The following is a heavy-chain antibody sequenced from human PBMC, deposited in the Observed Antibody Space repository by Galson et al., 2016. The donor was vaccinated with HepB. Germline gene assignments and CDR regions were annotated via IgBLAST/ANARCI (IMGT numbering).Heavy chain of an antibody. CDR1: SDPVTSGTYY. CDR3: ARDEGFYNGMDV. Sequence: SETLSLTCTVSSDPVTSGTYYWSWVRQSPGKGLDWIGYIHDSGNTNYNPSIKSRVTISRDTSKNQFFLELPSVTAADTAVYYCARDEGFYNGMDVWGQGTTVTVAS. D-gene: IGHD2-2*02. J-gene: IGHJ6*02. V-gene: IGHV4-61*01. CDR2: IHDSGNT.